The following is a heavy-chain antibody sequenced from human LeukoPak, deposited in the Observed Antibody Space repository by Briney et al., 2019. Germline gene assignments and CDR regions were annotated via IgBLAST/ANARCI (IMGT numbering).Heavy chain of an antibody. V-gene: IGHV4-31*03. CDR1: GGSISSGGYY. CDR2: IYYSGST. D-gene: IGHD3-22*01. J-gene: IGHJ4*02. Sequence: SETLSLTCTVSGGSISSGGYYWSWIRQHPGKGLEWIGYIYYSGSTYYNPSLKSRVTISVDTSKNQFSLKLSSVTAADTAVYYCARGPYYYDSNGYYHKYFDYWGQGTLVTVSS. CDR3: ARGPYYYDSNGYYHKYFDY.